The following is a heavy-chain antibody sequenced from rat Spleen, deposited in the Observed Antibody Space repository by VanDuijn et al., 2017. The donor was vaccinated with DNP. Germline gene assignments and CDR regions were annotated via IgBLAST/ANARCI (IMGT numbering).Heavy chain of an antibody. V-gene: IGHV5-31*01. CDR3: TTASTEGFAY. J-gene: IGHJ3*01. D-gene: IGHD1-11*01. CDR1: GFMFSNYW. CDR2: ISDDSGTT. Sequence: EVQLVESGGGLVQPGRSLKLSCVASGFMFSNYWMTWIRQAPGKGLEWVASISDDSGTTYYRDSVKGRFTISRDNAKSSLYLQMDSLRSEDTATYYCTTASTEGFAYWGQGTLVTVSS.